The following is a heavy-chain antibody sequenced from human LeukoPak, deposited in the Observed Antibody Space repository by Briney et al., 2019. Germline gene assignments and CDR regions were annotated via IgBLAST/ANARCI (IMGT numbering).Heavy chain of an antibody. CDR2: IIPIFGTA. CDR3: ARVYYDSSGYYPHLFDY. V-gene: IGHV1-69*13. J-gene: IGHJ4*02. CDR1: GYTFTSYG. Sequence: ASVKVSCKASGYTFTSYGISWVRQAPGQGLEWMGGIIPIFGTANYAQKFQGRVTITADESTSTAYMELSSLRSEDTAVYYCARVYYDSSGYYPHLFDYWGQGTLVTVSS. D-gene: IGHD3-22*01.